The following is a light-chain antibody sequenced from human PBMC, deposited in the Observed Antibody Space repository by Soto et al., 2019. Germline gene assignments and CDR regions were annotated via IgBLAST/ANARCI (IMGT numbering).Light chain of an antibody. CDR3: QQFNSSPFT. J-gene: IGKJ3*01. CDR2: DAS. Sequence: AIQLTQSPSSLSASVGDRVTITCRASQGISSALAWYQQKPGKAPKLLIYDASSLESGVPSRFSGSGSGTDFTLTISCLQPEDFATYYCQQFNSSPFTFGPGTKVAIK. CDR1: QGISSA. V-gene: IGKV1-13*02.